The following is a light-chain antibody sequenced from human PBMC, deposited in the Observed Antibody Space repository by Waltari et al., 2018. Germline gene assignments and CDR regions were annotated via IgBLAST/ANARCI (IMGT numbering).Light chain of an antibody. J-gene: IGLJ2*01. CDR1: SLRSYY. CDR3: NSRDSSGNHVV. CDR2: GKN. V-gene: IGLV3-19*01. Sequence: SSELTQDPAVSVALGQTVRIPCQGDSLRSYYASWYPQKPGQAPVLVIYGKNNRPSGIPDRFSGASSGNTASLTITGAQAEDEADYYCNSRDSSGNHVVFGGGTKLTVL.